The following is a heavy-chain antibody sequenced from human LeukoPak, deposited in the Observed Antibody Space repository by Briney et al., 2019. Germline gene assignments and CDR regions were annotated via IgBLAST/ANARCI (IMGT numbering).Heavy chain of an antibody. D-gene: IGHD3-3*01. J-gene: IGHJ3*02. CDR2: IYYSRST. CDR1: GGSISSYY. V-gene: IGHV4-59*01. Sequence: PSETLSLTCTVSGGSISSYYWSWIRQPPGKGLEWIGYIYYSRSTNYNPSLKSRVTISVDTSKNQFSLKLSSVTAADTAVYYCARDGASYDFWSGPTIYDAFDIWGQGTMVTVSS. CDR3: ARDGASYDFWSGPTIYDAFDI.